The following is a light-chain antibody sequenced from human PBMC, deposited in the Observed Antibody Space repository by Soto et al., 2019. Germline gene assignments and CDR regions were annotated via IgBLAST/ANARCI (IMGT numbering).Light chain of an antibody. CDR3: QQYNSHSLYS. CDR1: QSVRSL. CDR2: YAS. Sequence: DIQLTQSPSIMSASVGDRVTITCRASQSVRSLLAWDQQKPGKAPNLLIYYASNLASAVPSRFSGSVSGREYTLSISSLQPEDFATYFCQQYNSHSLYSFGQGNKLEIK. J-gene: IGKJ2*01. V-gene: IGKV1-5*01.